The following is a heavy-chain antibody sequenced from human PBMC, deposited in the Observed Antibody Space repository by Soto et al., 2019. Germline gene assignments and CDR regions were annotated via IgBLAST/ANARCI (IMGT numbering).Heavy chain of an antibody. CDR2: IYPGDSDT. D-gene: IGHD3-22*01. Sequence: GESLKISCKGSGYSFTSYWIGWVRQMPGKGLEWMGIIYPGDSDTRYSPSFQGQVTISADKSISTAYLQWSSLKASDTAMYYCAMASSYYYDSSGFFQHWGQGTLVTVSS. V-gene: IGHV5-51*01. CDR1: GYSFTSYW. CDR3: AMASSYYYDSSGFFQH. J-gene: IGHJ1*01.